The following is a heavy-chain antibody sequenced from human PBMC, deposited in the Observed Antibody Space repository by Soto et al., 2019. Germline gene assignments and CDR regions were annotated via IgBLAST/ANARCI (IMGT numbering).Heavy chain of an antibody. CDR3: AILSN. Sequence: GGSLRLSCAASGFTFSDYYMSWIRQAPGKGLEWVSIIYSDGTTSYADSVKGRFTISRDNFKNTLRLQMNSLRAEDTAVYYCAILSNWGQGTLVTVSS. D-gene: IGHD6-6*01. CDR1: GFTFSDYY. CDR2: IYSDGTT. J-gene: IGHJ4*02. V-gene: IGHV3-53*01.